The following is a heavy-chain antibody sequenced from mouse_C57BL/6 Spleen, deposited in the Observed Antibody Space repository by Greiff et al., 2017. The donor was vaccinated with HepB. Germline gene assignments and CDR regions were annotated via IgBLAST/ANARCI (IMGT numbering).Heavy chain of an antibody. Sequence: VQLQQSVAELVRPGASVKLSCTASGFNIKNTYMHWVKKRPEQGLEWIGRIDTANGNNKYAPKFQGKATITADTSSNTASLQLSSLSSEDTALYYCARDGYGYYAMDYWGQGTSVTVSS. CDR1: GFNIKNTY. CDR3: ARDGYGYYAMDY. CDR2: IDTANGNN. V-gene: IGHV14-3*01. J-gene: IGHJ4*01. D-gene: IGHD2-2*01.